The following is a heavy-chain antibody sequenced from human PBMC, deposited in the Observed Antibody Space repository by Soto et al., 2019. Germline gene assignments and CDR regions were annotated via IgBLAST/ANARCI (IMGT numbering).Heavy chain of an antibody. V-gene: IGHV1-3*01. CDR2: INAGNGNT. CDR1: GYTFTSYA. CDR3: ARGLNGYLHYFDY. Sequence: ALVKVSCKASGYTFTSYAMHWVRQAPGQRLEWMGWINAGNGNTKYSQKFQGRVTITRDTSASTAYMELSSLRSEDTAVYYCARGLNGYLHYFDYWGQGTPVTVSS. D-gene: IGHD5-18*01. J-gene: IGHJ4*02.